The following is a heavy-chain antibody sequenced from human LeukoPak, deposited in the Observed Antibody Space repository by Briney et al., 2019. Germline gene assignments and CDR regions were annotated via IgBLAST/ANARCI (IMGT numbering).Heavy chain of an antibody. V-gene: IGHV3-48*03. J-gene: IGHJ6*04. Sequence: PGGSLRLSCAASGFTFSSYEMNWVRQAPEKGLEWVSYISSSGSTIYYADSVKGRFTISRDNAKNSLYLQMNSLRAEDTAVYYCAELGITMIGGVWGKVTTVTISS. D-gene: IGHD3-10*02. CDR1: GFTFSSYE. CDR2: ISSSGSTI. CDR3: AELGITMIGGV.